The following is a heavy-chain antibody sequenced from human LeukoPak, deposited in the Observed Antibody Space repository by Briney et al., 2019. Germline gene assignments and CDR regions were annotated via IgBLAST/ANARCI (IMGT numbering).Heavy chain of an antibody. V-gene: IGHV4-4*07. CDR1: GGSISNYY. Sequence: PSETLSLTCTVSGGSISNYYWSWIRQPAGKGLEWVGRIYRSGSTNYNPSLKSRVTMSVDTSKNQFSLKLSSVTAADTAVYYCARAVYSSGWAPNFDYWGQGTLVTVSS. J-gene: IGHJ4*02. CDR2: IYRSGST. CDR3: ARAVYSSGWAPNFDY. D-gene: IGHD6-19*01.